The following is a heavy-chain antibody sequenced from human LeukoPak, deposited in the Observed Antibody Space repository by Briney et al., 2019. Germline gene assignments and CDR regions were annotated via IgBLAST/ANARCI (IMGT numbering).Heavy chain of an antibody. D-gene: IGHD3-10*01. J-gene: IGHJ3*02. V-gene: IGHV1-8*01. CDR2: INPNSGNT. Sequence: GASVKVSCMAPGYTFSSYDVYSVRQATGQGLEWMGWINPNSGNTGYAQKFQGRVTMTRNTSISAAYMELSSLRSEDTAVYYCARGDFFGSGSYYNVPLDNVAFDIWGQGTMVTVSS. CDR3: ARGDFFGSGSYYNVPLDNVAFDI. CDR1: GYTFSSYD.